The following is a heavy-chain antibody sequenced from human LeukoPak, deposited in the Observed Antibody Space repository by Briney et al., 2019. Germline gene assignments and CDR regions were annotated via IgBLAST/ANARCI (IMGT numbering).Heavy chain of an antibody. Sequence: HPGGSLRLSCAASGFTFSSYWMSWVRQAPGKGLEWVANIKQDGSEKYYVDSVKGRFTISRDNAKNSLYLQMNSLRAEDTALYYCAKGGYYDLDAFDIWGQGTMVTVSS. D-gene: IGHD1-26*01. CDR2: IKQDGSEK. J-gene: IGHJ3*02. CDR3: AKGGYYDLDAFDI. CDR1: GFTFSSYW. V-gene: IGHV3-7*03.